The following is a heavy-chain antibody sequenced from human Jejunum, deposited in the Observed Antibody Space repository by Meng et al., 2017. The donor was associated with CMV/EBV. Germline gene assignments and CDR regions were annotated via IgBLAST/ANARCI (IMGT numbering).Heavy chain of an antibody. CDR2: IRYDGNYQ. CDR3: ARGSYGMDV. CDR1: GFTFSAFG. J-gene: IGHJ6*01. Sequence: CVASGFTFSAFGMHWVRQAPGKGLEWITFIRYDGNYQYYAESVKGRFTLSRDNSKNTLYLQMNSLGGEDTAVYYCARGSYGMDVWSQGTTVTVSS. V-gene: IGHV3-30*02.